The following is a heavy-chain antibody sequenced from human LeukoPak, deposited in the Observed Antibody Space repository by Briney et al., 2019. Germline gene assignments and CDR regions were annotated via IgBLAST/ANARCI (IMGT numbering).Heavy chain of an antibody. J-gene: IGHJ4*02. CDR1: GFTFSDSY. Sequence: GGSLRLSCAASGFTFSDSYMGWIRQAPGKGLEWFSYISSSSSTIYYADSVKGRFTISRDNAKTSLYLQMSSLRAEDTAVYYCARVLGSYALNYWGQGTLVTVSS. D-gene: IGHD1-26*01. CDR3: ARVLGSYALNY. V-gene: IGHV3-11*01. CDR2: ISSSSSTI.